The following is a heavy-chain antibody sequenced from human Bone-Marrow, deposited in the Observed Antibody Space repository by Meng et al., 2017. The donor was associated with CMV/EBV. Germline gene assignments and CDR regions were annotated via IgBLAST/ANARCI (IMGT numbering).Heavy chain of an antibody. D-gene: IGHD3-10*01. J-gene: IGHJ1*01. CDR2: ISPSDGST. Sequence: TLTTYYMHWVRQAPGQGLEWMGIISPSDGSTTYAQKFQGRVTMTADTSASTVYMELSSLRSDDTAVYFCARDPLPYYYGPNNYYPNCWGQGTLVTVSS. CDR1: TLTTYY. V-gene: IGHV1-46*01. CDR3: ARDPLPYYYGPNNYYPNC.